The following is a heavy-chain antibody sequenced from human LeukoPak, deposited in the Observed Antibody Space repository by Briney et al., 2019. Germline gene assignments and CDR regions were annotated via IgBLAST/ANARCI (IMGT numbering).Heavy chain of an antibody. Sequence: PSETLSLTCAVYGGSFNGYYWSWIRQPPGKGLEWIGEINHSGSTNYNPSLKSRVTISVDTSKNQFSPKLSSVTAADTAVYYCARQGIRVVIPNGPWFDPWGQGTLVTVSS. CDR3: ARQGIRVVIPNGPWFDP. CDR2: INHSGST. V-gene: IGHV4-34*01. D-gene: IGHD3-22*01. CDR1: GGSFNGYY. J-gene: IGHJ5*02.